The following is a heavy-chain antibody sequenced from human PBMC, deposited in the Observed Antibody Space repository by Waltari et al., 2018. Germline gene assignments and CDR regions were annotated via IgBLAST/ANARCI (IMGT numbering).Heavy chain of an antibody. J-gene: IGHJ4*02. D-gene: IGHD2-21*01. CDR1: GYTFTNLG. V-gene: IGHV1-18*01. Sequence: DQLIKSGVEVKKPGATVKGSCEPSGYTFTNLGIIWVLEGTGEGFELMGWITRYNGNPNYLQKVSGGLTMNLDTSTNIGYMELRRLTSGDTAVYYCARDLSLAPTTLMVVPPPFDYWGPGTLVTVSS. CDR3: ARDLSLAPTTLMVVPPPFDY. CDR2: ITRYNGNP.